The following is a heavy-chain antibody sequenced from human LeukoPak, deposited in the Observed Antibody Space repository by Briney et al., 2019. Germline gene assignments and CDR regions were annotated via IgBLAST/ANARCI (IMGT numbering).Heavy chain of an antibody. CDR1: GFTFSSYE. V-gene: IGHV3-48*03. CDR3: ARVGGSYKTSYCSGGSCYFGYWFDP. CDR2: ISSSGSTI. J-gene: IGHJ5*02. Sequence: GGSLRLSCAASGFTFSSYEMNWVRQAPGKGLEWVSYISSSGSTIYYADSVKGRFTISRDNAKNSLYLQMNSLRAEDTAVYYCARVGGSYKTSYCSGGSCYFGYWFDPWGQGTLVTVSS. D-gene: IGHD2-15*01.